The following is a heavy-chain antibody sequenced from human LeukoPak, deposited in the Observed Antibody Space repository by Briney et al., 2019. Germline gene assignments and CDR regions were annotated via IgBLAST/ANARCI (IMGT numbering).Heavy chain of an antibody. J-gene: IGHJ6*03. CDR3: ARDLRVEYSSSSRLDYYYYYMDV. D-gene: IGHD6-6*01. CDR1: GGSISSYY. Sequence: KPSETLSLTCTVSGGSISSYYWSWIRQPAGKGLEWIGRIYTSGSTNCNPSLKSRVTMSVDTSKNQFSLKLSSVTAADTAVYYCARDLRVEYSSSSRLDYYYYYMDVWGKGTTVTVSS. CDR2: IYTSGST. V-gene: IGHV4-4*07.